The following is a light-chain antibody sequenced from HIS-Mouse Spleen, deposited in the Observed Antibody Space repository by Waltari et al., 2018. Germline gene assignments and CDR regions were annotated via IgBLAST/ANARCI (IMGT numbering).Light chain of an antibody. Sequence: SYELTQPPSVSVYPGQTARITCSGDALPNKSAYWYQQKSGQAPVLVIYEDSKRPSGIPERFSGSSSGTMATLTISGAQVEDEADYYCYSTDSSGNHRVFGGGTKLTVL. V-gene: IGLV3-10*01. CDR2: EDS. CDR1: ALPNKS. J-gene: IGLJ2*01. CDR3: YSTDSSGNHRV.